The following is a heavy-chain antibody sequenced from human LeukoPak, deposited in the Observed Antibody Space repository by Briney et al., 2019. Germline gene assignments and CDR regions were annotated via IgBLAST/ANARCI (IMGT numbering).Heavy chain of an antibody. CDR3: AKDYYDSSGSYY. D-gene: IGHD3-22*01. CDR1: GFTFGSYG. CDR2: ISYDGSNK. J-gene: IGHJ4*02. V-gene: IGHV3-30*18. Sequence: PGGSLRLSCAASGFTFGSYGMHWVRQAPGKGLEWVAVISYDGSNKYYADSVKGRFTISRDNSKNTLYLQMNSLRAEDTAVYYCAKDYYDSSGSYYWGQGTLVTVSS.